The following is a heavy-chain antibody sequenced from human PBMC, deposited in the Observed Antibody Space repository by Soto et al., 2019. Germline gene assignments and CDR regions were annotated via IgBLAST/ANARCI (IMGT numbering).Heavy chain of an antibody. J-gene: IGHJ5*02. V-gene: IGHV2-5*01. CDR1: GFSLSTSGVG. Sequence: QITLKESGPTLVKPTQTLTLTCTFSGFSLSTSGVGVGWIRQPPGKALEWLALIYWHDETRYSPSLKNRLTITKDNSKNQVALTMTNMGPVDTATYYCALRGHCSGDSCYSAWGQGTLVTVSS. D-gene: IGHD2-15*01. CDR3: ALRGHCSGDSCYSA. CDR2: IYWHDET.